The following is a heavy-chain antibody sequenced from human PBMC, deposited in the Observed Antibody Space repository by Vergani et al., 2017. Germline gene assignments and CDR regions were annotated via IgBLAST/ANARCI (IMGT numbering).Heavy chain of an antibody. CDR3: ARVGYCGGDCYSDY. Sequence: QVQLQESGPGLVKPSQTLSLTCTVSGGSISSGFYYWSWIRQPAGKGLEWIGRIYSTGSTNYNPSLKSRVTISVDTSKNQFSLKLSSVTAADTAVYYCARVGYCGGDCYSDYWGQGTLATVSS. CDR2: IYSTGST. CDR1: GGSISSGFYY. J-gene: IGHJ4*02. D-gene: IGHD2-21*02. V-gene: IGHV4-61*02.